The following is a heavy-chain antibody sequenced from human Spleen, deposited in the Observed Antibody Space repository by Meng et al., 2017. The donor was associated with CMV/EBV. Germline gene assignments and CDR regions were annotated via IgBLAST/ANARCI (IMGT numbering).Heavy chain of an antibody. J-gene: IGHJ6*02. CDR3: ARESCSTSCYFFRYYYGMDV. CDR1: GYPFTSYD. Sequence: ASVKVSCKASGYPFTSYDVNWVRQATGQGLEWMGIINPSGGSTSYAQKFQGRVTMTRDTSTSTVYIELSSLRSEDTAVYYCARESCSTSCYFFRYYYGMDVWGQGTTVTVSS. V-gene: IGHV1-46*01. CDR2: INPSGGST. D-gene: IGHD2-2*01.